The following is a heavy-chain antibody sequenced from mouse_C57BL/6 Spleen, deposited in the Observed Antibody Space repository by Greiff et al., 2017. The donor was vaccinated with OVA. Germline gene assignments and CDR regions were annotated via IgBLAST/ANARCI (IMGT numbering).Heavy chain of an antibody. J-gene: IGHJ2*01. CDR1: GYTFTSYW. D-gene: IGHD1-1*01. CDR3: ARSSTTVADY. V-gene: IGHV1-50*01. CDR2: IDPSDSYT. Sequence: QVQLQQSGAELVKPGASVKLSCKASGYTFTSYWMQWVKQRPGQDLEWIGEIDPSDSYTNYNQKFKGKATLTVDTSSSTAYMQLSSLTSEDSAVYYCARSSTTVADYWGQGTTLTVSS.